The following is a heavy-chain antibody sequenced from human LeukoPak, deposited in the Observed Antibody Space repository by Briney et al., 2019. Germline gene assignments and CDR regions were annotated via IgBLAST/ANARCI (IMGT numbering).Heavy chain of an antibody. Sequence: GGSLRLSCTASGFTFGDYGMSWFRQAPGKGLEWVGFIRSKTYGGTTEYAASVKGRFTISRDDSQSIAYLQMNSLKTEDTAVYYCTRDVTGDGFDYWGQGTLVTVSS. CDR1: GFTFGDYG. J-gene: IGHJ4*02. CDR2: IRSKTYGGTT. V-gene: IGHV3-49*03. CDR3: TRDVTGDGFDY. D-gene: IGHD7-27*01.